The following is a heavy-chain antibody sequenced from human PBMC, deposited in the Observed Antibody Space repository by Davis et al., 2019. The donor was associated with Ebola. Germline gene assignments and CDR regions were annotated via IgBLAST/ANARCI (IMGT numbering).Heavy chain of an antibody. V-gene: IGHV1-18*04. CDR3: ARAQFPTTSDH. CDR1: GYTFTNYG. J-gene: IGHJ4*02. CDR2: INPHNGNT. D-gene: IGHD1-1*01. Sequence: ASVKVSCKASGYTFTNYGITWVRQAPGQGLEWMGWINPHNGNTNYAQNVQGRATMTTDTSTNTAYMEVGSLRSDDTAVYYCARAQFPTTSDHWGQGTLVTVSS.